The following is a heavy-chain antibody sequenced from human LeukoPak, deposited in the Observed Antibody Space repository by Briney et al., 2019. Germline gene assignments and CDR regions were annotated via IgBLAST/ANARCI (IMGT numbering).Heavy chain of an antibody. Sequence: PSETLSLTCTVSGGSIRSYYWSWIRQPPGKGLEWIGYICYSGSTNYNPSLKSRVTISVETSRNQFSLNVSSVTAADTAVYYCARVLPYSSGWGVDYWGQGTLVTVSS. J-gene: IGHJ4*02. CDR3: ARVLPYSSGWGVDY. D-gene: IGHD6-19*01. CDR2: ICYSGST. V-gene: IGHV4-59*01. CDR1: GGSIRSYY.